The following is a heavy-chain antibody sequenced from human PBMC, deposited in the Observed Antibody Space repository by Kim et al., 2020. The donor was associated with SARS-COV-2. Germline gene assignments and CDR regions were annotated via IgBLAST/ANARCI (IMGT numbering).Heavy chain of an antibody. Sequence: GGSLRLSCAASGFTFSSYAMHWVRQAPGKGLEWVAVISYDGSNKYYADSVKGRFTISRDISKNTLYLQMNSLRAEDTAVYYCARDATIYASGSSYFDYWGQGTLVTVSS. CDR3: ARDATIYASGSSYFDY. D-gene: IGHD3-10*01. J-gene: IGHJ4*02. CDR2: ISYDGSNK. CDR1: GFTFSSYA. V-gene: IGHV3-30*04.